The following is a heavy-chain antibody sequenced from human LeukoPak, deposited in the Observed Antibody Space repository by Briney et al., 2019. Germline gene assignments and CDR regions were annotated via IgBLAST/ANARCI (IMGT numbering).Heavy chain of an antibody. D-gene: IGHD3-16*01. V-gene: IGHV3-7*01. CDR1: GFTFSSYW. CDR2: IKQDGSEK. J-gene: IGHJ4*02. Sequence: GGSLRLSCAASGFTFSSYWMSWVRQAPGKGLEWVANIKQDGSEKYYVDSVNGRFTISRDDSKNTLYLQMSGLRADDTAVYYCAGAYSAGWFTYWGQGTPVTVSS. CDR3: AGAYSAGWFTY.